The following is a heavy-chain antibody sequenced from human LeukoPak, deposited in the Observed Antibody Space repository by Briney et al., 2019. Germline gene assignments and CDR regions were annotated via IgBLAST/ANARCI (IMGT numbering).Heavy chain of an antibody. D-gene: IGHD2-8*01. J-gene: IGHJ4*02. Sequence: TGGSLRLSCTASGFIFSSYEMNWVRQAPGKGLEWVSYISGDGSTRYYADSVRGRFTISRDNAQNSLYLQMDSLRAEDTAVYYCATLGVLLIYATFDYWGQGTLVTVSS. V-gene: IGHV3-48*03. CDR1: GFIFSSYE. CDR2: ISGDGSTR. CDR3: ATLGVLLIYATFDY.